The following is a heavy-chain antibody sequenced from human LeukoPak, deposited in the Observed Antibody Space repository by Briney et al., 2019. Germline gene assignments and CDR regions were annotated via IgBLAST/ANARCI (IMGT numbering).Heavy chain of an antibody. V-gene: IGHV3-23*01. J-gene: IGHJ6*02. D-gene: IGHD3-10*01. CDR2: ISGSGGST. CDR3: AKTCYYGSGSYYFARWKSYYYYGMDV. Sequence: PGGSLRLSCAASGFTFSSYAMSWVRQAPGKGLEWVSAISGSGGSTYYADSVKGRFTISRDNSKNTLYLQMNSLRAEDTAVYYCAKTCYYGSGSYYFARWKSYYYYGMDVWGQGTTVTVSS. CDR1: GFTFSSYA.